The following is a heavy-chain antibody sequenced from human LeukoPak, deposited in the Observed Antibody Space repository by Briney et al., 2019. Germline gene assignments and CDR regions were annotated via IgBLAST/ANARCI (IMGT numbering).Heavy chain of an antibody. CDR2: ISSSSSYI. CDR1: GFTFSSYS. J-gene: IGHJ3*02. V-gene: IGHV3-21*01. Sequence: GGSLRLSCAASGFTFSSYSMNWVRQAPGKGLEWFSSISSSSSYIYYADSVKGRFTISRDNAKNSLYLQMNSLRAEDTAVYYCARGGWYGFGAFDIWGQGTMVTVSS. D-gene: IGHD6-19*01. CDR3: ARGGWYGFGAFDI.